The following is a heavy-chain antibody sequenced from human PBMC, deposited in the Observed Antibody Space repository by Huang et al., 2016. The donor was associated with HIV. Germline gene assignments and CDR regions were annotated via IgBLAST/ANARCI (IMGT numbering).Heavy chain of an antibody. D-gene: IGHD1-7*01. CDR1: TFAAYW. J-gene: IGHJ6*02. CDR3: ATKTGGMDI. V-gene: IGHV3-7*03. Sequence: VESGGRLVQPGGSTITFAAYWLRWVRQPPGKGVEWVANIRRDESEKYEVDSVKGRFNISRDNAKKVVFLEMNNVTVEDTATYYCATKTGGMDIWGQGTTVTVS. CDR2: IRRDESEK.